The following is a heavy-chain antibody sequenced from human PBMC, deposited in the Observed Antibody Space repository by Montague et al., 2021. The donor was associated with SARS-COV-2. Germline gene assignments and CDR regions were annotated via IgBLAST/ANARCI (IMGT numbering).Heavy chain of an antibody. CDR2: IHYIGST. D-gene: IGHD3-16*01. CDR3: ARRLPDGSVGATYMSFDS. Sequence: SETLSLTCTVSGASINRSDYYWAWIRQSPGKGLELIGSIHYIGSTYYNPSLKSRVTISVDTSENQFSLKLRSVTAADTAVHYCARRLPDGSVGATYMSFDSWGQGTLVTVSS. V-gene: IGHV4-39*01. CDR1: GASINRSDYY. J-gene: IGHJ4*02.